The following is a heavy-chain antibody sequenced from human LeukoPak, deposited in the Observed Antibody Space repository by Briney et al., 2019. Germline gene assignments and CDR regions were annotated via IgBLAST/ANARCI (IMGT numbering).Heavy chain of an antibody. CDR2: IYHSGST. D-gene: IGHD3-10*01. J-gene: IGHJ3*02. CDR3: ARYNPYRGGAFDI. V-gene: IGHV4-30-2*01. CDR1: GGSISSGGYY. Sequence: SETLSLTCTVSGGSISSGGYYWSWIRQPPGKGLEWIGYIYHSGSTYYNPSLKSRVTISVDRSKNQFSLKLSSVTAADTAVYYCARYNPYRGGAFDIWGQGTMVTVSS.